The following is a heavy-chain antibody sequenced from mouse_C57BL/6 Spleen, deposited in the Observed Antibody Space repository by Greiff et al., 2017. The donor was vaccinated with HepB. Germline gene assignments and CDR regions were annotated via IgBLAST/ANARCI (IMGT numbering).Heavy chain of an antibody. V-gene: IGHV1-82*01. CDR1: GYAFSSSW. J-gene: IGHJ4*01. D-gene: IGHD1-1*01. CDR2: IYPGDGDT. Sequence: QVTLKESGPELVKPGASVKISCKASGYAFSSSWMNWVKQRPGKGLEWIGRIYPGDGDTNYNGKFKGKATLTADKSSSTAYMQLSSLTSEDSAVYFCAQGVSYYGSSFYAMDYWGQGTSVTVSS. CDR3: AQGVSYYGSSFYAMDY.